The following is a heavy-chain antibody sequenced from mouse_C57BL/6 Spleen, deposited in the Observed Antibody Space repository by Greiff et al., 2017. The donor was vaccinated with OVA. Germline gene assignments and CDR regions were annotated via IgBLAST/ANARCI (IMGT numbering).Heavy chain of an antibody. V-gene: IGHV5-17*01. CDR1: GFTFSDYG. CDR3: ATLLLYFDY. J-gene: IGHJ2*01. CDR2: ISSGSSTI. Sequence: EVQRVESGGGLVKPGGSLKLSCAASGFTFSDYGMHWVRQAPEKGLEWVAYISSGSSTIYYADTVKGRFTISRDNAKNTLFLQMTSLRSEDTAMYYCATLLLYFDYWGQGTTLTVSS. D-gene: IGHD1-1*01.